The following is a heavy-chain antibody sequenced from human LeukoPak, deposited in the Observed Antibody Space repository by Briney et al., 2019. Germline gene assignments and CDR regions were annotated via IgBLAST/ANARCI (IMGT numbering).Heavy chain of an antibody. J-gene: IGHJ6*03. CDR2: ISAYNGNT. V-gene: IGHV1-18*01. Sequence: ASVKVSCKASGYTFTSYGISWVRQAPGQGLEWMGWISAYNGNTNYAQKLQGRVTMTTDTSTSTAYMELRSLRSYDTAVYYCASTYCSSTSCYNYYMDVWGKGTTVTVSS. CDR3: ASTYCSSTSCYNYYMDV. D-gene: IGHD2-2*02. CDR1: GYTFTSYG.